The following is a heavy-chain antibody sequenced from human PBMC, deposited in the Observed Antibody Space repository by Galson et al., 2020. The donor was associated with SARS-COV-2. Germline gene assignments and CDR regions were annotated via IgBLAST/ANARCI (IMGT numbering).Heavy chain of an antibody. Sequence: ASVKVSCKASGYTFTNFGITWVRQAPGQGLEWMGWISAYNGNTNYAPKFQGRVTMTTDTSTSTMYMELRSLRSDDTALYYCASGVPRHYYYGMDVWGQGTTVTVSS. CDR1: GYTFTNFG. J-gene: IGHJ6*02. CDR2: ISAYNGNT. CDR3: ASGVPRHYYYGMDV. D-gene: IGHD3-10*01. V-gene: IGHV1-18*01.